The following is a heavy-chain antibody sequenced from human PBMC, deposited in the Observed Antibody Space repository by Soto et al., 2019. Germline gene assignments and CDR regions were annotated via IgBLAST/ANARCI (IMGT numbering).Heavy chain of an antibody. CDR1: GFTFDDYA. D-gene: IGHD2-2*01. Sequence: EVQLVESGGGLVQPGRSLRLSCAASGFTFDDYAMHWVRQAPGKGLEWVSGISWNSGSIGYADSVKGRFTISRDNAKNSLYLQMNSLRAEDTALYYCAKDIEGGPAIYGMDVWGQGTMVTVSS. J-gene: IGHJ6*02. CDR2: ISWNSGSI. CDR3: AKDIEGGPAIYGMDV. V-gene: IGHV3-9*01.